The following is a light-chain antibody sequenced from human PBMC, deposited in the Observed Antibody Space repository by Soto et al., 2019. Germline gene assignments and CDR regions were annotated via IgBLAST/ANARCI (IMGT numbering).Light chain of an antibody. V-gene: IGKV3-11*01. Sequence: EIVLTQSPATLSLSPGDTATLSCRASQSISSYLAWYQQKPGQAPRLLIYDGSYRASGIPARFSGSGSGTDFTLTISSLEPEDFAVYYCQQRSNPFTFGPGTKVDIK. CDR1: QSISSY. CDR3: QQRSNPFT. J-gene: IGKJ3*01. CDR2: DGS.